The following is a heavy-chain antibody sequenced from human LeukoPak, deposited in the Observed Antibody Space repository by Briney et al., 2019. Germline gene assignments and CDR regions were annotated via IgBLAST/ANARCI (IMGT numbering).Heavy chain of an antibody. CDR1: GGSFSGYY. J-gene: IGHJ6*03. D-gene: IGHD6-13*01. V-gene: IGHV4-34*01. CDR2: INHSGST. CDR3: ARDKVSSSWTRGYYYYYMDV. Sequence: SETLSLTCAVYGGSFSGYYWSWIRQPPGKGLEWIGEINHSGSTDYNPPLKSRVTISVDTSKNQFFLKLSSVTAADTAVYYCARDKVSSSWTRGYYYYYMDVWGKGNTVTISS.